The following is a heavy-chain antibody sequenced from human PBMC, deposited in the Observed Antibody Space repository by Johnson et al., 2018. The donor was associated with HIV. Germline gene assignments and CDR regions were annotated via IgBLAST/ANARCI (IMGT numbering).Heavy chain of an antibody. V-gene: IGHV3-11*04. CDR2: ISSSGSTI. Sequence: VRLVESGGGLVKPGGSLRLSCAASGLTFSDYDMSWIRQAPGKGLEWVSYISSSGSTIYYADSVEGRFTISRDNAKNSLYLQMNSLRAEDTAVYYCARNGLIPAAKGVAFDIWGQGTTVTVSS. CDR1: GLTFSDYD. CDR3: ARNGLIPAAKGVAFDI. J-gene: IGHJ3*02. D-gene: IGHD2-2*01.